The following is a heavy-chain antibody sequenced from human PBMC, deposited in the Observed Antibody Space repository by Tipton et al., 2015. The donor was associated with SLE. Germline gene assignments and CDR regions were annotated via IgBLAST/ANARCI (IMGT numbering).Heavy chain of an antibody. J-gene: IGHJ3*02. D-gene: IGHD3-22*01. Sequence: GSLRLSCAASGFTFSSYAMSWVRQAPGKGLEWVSAISGSGGSTYYADSVKGRFTISRDNSKNTLYLQMNSLRAEDTAVYYCARPRRYYYDSSADAFDIWGQGTMVTVSS. CDR1: GFTFSSYA. CDR2: ISGSGGST. CDR3: ARPRRYYYDSSADAFDI. V-gene: IGHV3-23*01.